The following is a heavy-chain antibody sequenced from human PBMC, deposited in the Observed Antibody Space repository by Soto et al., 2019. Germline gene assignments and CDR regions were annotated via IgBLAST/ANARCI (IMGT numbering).Heavy chain of an antibody. V-gene: IGHV4-59*08. CDR1: GGSISSYH. CDR3: LRYNYGYGFDY. Sequence: SETLSLTCTVSGGSISSYHWSWIRQPPGKGLECLGYIYYSGSANYNPSLKSRVTISVDTSKNQFSLKLSSVTAADTAVYYCLRYNYGYGFDYWGQGTLVTVSS. D-gene: IGHD5-18*01. CDR2: IYYSGSA. J-gene: IGHJ4*02.